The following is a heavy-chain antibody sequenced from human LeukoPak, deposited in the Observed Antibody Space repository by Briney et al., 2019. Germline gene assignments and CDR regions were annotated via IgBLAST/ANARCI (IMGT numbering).Heavy chain of an antibody. J-gene: IGHJ4*02. Sequence: GGSLRLSCAASGFTVSSNYMSWVRQAPGKGLEWVSVIYSGGSTYYADSVKGRFTISRDNSKNTLYLQMNSLRAEDTAVYYCAKGATLHYYDSSGYRIDYWGQGTLVTVSS. CDR1: GFTVSSNY. D-gene: IGHD3-22*01. CDR3: AKGATLHYYDSSGYRIDY. V-gene: IGHV3-53*01. CDR2: IYSGGST.